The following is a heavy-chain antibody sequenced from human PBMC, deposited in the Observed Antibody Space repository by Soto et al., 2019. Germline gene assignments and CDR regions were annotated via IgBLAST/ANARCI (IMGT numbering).Heavy chain of an antibody. V-gene: IGHV3-30-3*01. D-gene: IGHD6-13*01. J-gene: IGHJ6*02. CDR3: ARDLWKSIEAAGGLGMDV. CDR2: ISYDGSNK. CDR1: GFTFSSYA. Sequence: PXGSLRLACAASGFTFSSYAMHGVRQAPGKGLEWVAVISYDGSNKYYADSVKGRFTISRDNSKNTLYLQMNSLRAEDTAVYYCARDLWKSIEAAGGLGMDVWGQGTTVTVSS.